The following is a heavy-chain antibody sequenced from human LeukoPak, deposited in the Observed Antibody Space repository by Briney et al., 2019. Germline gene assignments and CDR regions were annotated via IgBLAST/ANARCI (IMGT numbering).Heavy chain of an antibody. Sequence: GGSLRLSCAASGFTFSSYWMSWVRQAPGKGLEWVANIKQDGSEKYYVDSVKGRFTISRDSAKNSLYLQVNSLRAEDTAVYYCASTTISPVGGMDVWGQGTTVSVSS. J-gene: IGHJ6*02. V-gene: IGHV3-7*05. CDR2: IKQDGSEK. CDR1: GFTFSSYW. CDR3: ASTTISPVGGMDV. D-gene: IGHD2/OR15-2a*01.